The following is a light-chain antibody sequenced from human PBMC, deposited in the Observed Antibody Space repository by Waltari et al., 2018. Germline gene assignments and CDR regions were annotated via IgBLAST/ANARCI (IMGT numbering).Light chain of an antibody. CDR3: EAWDDSLSGWV. J-gene: IGLJ2*01. V-gene: IGLV1-47*02. Sequence: QSVLTQPPSASGAPGQSVTISCSGNSSNIRGNDVHWYQHLSGAAPKLLIYNNNQRPSGVPDRFSGSKSGTSASLAITGLRSEDEVDYYCEAWDDSLSGWVFGGGTRLTVL. CDR1: SSNIRGND. CDR2: NNN.